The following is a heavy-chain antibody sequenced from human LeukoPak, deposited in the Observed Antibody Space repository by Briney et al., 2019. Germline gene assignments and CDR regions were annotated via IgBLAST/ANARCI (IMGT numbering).Heavy chain of an antibody. CDR3: AKGSYSSSWYGGFDY. Sequence: TGGSLRLYCAASGFTFSTYAMSWVRQAPGKGLVWVSGISGSGGSTYYADSVKGRFTISRDNSKNTLYLQMNSLRAEDTAVYYCAKGSYSSSWYGGFDYWGQGTLVTVSS. CDR1: GFTFSTYA. CDR2: ISGSGGST. D-gene: IGHD6-19*01. J-gene: IGHJ4*02. V-gene: IGHV3-23*01.